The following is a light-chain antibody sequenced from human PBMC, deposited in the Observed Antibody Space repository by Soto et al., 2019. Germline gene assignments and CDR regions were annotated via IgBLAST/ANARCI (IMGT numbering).Light chain of an antibody. J-gene: IGKJ1*01. V-gene: IGKV1-5*01. CDR3: QQYGSSPT. Sequence: DIQMTQSPSTLSASVGDRVTIPCRASQSISSWLAWYQQKPGKAPKLLIYDASSLESGVPSRFSGSGSGTDFTLTSSMLAPEDLAVYFCQQYGSSPTFGQGTKVDI. CDR1: QSISSW. CDR2: DAS.